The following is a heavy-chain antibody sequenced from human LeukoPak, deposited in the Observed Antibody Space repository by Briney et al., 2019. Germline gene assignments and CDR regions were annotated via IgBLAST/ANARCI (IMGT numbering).Heavy chain of an antibody. V-gene: IGHV3-23*01. CDR3: AKVLGGELHEYFQH. Sequence: GGSLRLSCAASEFTFSGYAMTWVRQAPGKGLEWVSSISAGGDNTYYADSVKGRFTISRDNSKSTVYLQMNSLRAEDTAVYYCAKVLGGELHEYFQHWGQGTLVTVSS. D-gene: IGHD1-26*01. CDR2: ISAGGDNT. CDR1: EFTFSGYA. J-gene: IGHJ1*01.